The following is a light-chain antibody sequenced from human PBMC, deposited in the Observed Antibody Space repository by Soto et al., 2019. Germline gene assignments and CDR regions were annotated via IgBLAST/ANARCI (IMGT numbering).Light chain of an antibody. CDR1: QSISSW. V-gene: IGKV1-5*03. CDR2: KAS. J-gene: IGKJ1*01. Sequence: DIQMTQSPSTLSASVGDIVTITCRASQSISSWLAWYQQKPGKAPKLLIYKASSLESGVPSRFSGSGSGTEFTITISSLQPDYFATYYCQQYNSYWTFGQGTKVDIK. CDR3: QQYNSYWT.